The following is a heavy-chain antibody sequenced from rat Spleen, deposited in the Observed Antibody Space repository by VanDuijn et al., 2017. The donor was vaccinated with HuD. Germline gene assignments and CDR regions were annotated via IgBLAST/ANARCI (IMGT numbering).Heavy chain of an antibody. CDR3: ATSTYDWFVY. D-gene: IGHD2-1*01. CDR1: GFIFSDYY. J-gene: IGHJ3*01. CDR2: ISYDGSST. Sequence: EVHLVESGGGLVQPGRSLKLSCAGSGFIFSDYYMAWVRRTPTKGLEWVASISYDGSSTYYRDSVKGRFTISRDNAKDTLYLQMDSLKSEDTATYYCATSTYDWFVYWGQGTLVTVSS. V-gene: IGHV5-7*01.